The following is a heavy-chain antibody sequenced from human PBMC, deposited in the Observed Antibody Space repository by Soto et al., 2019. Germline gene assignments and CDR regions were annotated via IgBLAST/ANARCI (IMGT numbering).Heavy chain of an antibody. CDR3: AGDAIAYSGYEGLGYGMDV. J-gene: IGHJ6*02. V-gene: IGHV1-69*06. CDR1: GGTFSSYA. D-gene: IGHD5-12*01. Sequence: QVQLVQSGAEVKKPGSSVKVSCKASGGTFSSYAISWVRQAPGQGLEWMGGIIPIFGTANYAQKFQGRVTITADKSTGTAYMELSSLRSEDTAVYYCAGDAIAYSGYEGLGYGMDVWGQGTTVTVSS. CDR2: IIPIFGTA.